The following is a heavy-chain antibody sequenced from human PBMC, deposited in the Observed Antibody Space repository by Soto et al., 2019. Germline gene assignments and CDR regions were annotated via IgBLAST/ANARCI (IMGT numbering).Heavy chain of an antibody. V-gene: IGHV4-30-2*01. J-gene: IGHJ4*02. D-gene: IGHD3-22*01. CDR1: GGSISSGGYS. Sequence: QLQLQESGSGLVKPSQTLSLTCAVSGGSISSGGYSWRWIRQPPGKGLEGIGYIYHSGSTYYNPSFRSRVTIPVHKSKNQFSLKLSSATAADTAVYYCARDNPDSSGYYFDYWGQGTLVTVSS. CDR3: ARDNPDSSGYYFDY. CDR2: IYHSGST.